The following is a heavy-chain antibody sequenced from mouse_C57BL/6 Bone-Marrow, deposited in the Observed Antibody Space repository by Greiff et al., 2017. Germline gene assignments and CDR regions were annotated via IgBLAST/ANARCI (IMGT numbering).Heavy chain of an antibody. Sequence: QVQLKESGAELVMPGASVKLSCKASGYTFTSYWMHWVKQRPGQGLEWIGEIDPSDSYTNYNQKFKGKSTLTVDKSSSTAYMQLSSLTSEDSAVYYCARLLWLRRRGYYAMDYWGQGTSGTVSS. V-gene: IGHV1-69*01. CDR3: ARLLWLRRRGYYAMDY. D-gene: IGHD2-2*01. CDR1: GYTFTSYW. CDR2: IDPSDSYT. J-gene: IGHJ4*01.